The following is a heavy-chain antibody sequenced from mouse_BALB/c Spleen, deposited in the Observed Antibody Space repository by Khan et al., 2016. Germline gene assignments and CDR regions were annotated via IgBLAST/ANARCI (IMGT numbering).Heavy chain of an antibody. CDR3: ARGARVTTGWYFDV. D-gene: IGHD2-2*01. V-gene: IGHV9-1*02. CDR2: INTYTGEP. J-gene: IGHJ1*01. Sequence: QIQLVQSGPELKTPGETVKISCKASGYTFTNSGMNWVKQAPGKGLKWVGWINTYTGEPTYADDFKGRFAFSLETSDSTAYLQINNLKHEDMTTYFCARGARVTTGWYFDVWGAGTTVTVSS. CDR1: GYTFTNSG.